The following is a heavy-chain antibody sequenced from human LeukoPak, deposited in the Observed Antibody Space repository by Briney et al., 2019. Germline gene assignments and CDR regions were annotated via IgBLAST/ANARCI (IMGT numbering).Heavy chain of an antibody. CDR1: GFTFSSYA. D-gene: IGHD6-13*01. V-gene: IGHV3-23*01. CDR2: ITGGGDNT. CDR3: AKSGASSSSWRFQN. Sequence: GGSLRPSCAASGFTFSSYAMNWVRQAPGEGLEWVSAITGGGDNTNYADSVKGRFTISRDNSQSTLFLQLNSLRAEDTAVYYCAKSGASSSSWRFQNWGQGTLVTVSS. J-gene: IGHJ1*01.